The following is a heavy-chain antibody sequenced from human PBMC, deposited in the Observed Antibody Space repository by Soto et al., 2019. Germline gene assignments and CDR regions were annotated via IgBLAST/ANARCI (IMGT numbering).Heavy chain of an antibody. CDR2: INPDGSAT. CDR3: GRGGSDSPMAPGY. Sequence: GGSLRLSCAASGFTFISYWMHCVRQAPGKGLVWVSRINPDGSATNYADSVKGRFTISRDNAKNTLYLQMNSLRAEDTAVFYCGRGGSDSPMAPGYWGQGTLVTVSS. V-gene: IGHV3-74*01. D-gene: IGHD5-18*01. CDR1: GFTFISYW. J-gene: IGHJ4*02.